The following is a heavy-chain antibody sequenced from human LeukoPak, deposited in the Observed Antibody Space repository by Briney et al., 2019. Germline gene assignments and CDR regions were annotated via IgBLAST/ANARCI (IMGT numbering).Heavy chain of an antibody. Sequence: RAGGSLRLSCAAPGFTFSSYGMHWVRQAPGKGLEWVAVISYDGSSKYYADSVKGRFTISRDNSKNTLYLQMNSLRAEDTAVYYCAKVAMATITPRDYWGQGTLVTVSS. V-gene: IGHV3-30*18. CDR3: AKVAMATITPRDY. J-gene: IGHJ4*02. CDR2: ISYDGSSK. D-gene: IGHD5-24*01. CDR1: GFTFSSYG.